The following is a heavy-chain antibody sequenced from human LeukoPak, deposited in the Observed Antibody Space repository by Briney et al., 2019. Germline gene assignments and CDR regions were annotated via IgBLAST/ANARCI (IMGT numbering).Heavy chain of an antibody. J-gene: IGHJ4*02. CDR1: GFTFSSYA. Sequence: QAGGSLRLSCAASGFTFSSYAMNWVRQAPGKGLEWVSGITGSGGSTYNADSVKGRLTISRDNSKNTLYLQMNSLRAEDTAVYYCAKDHSGDYDSSGYYSAGGYFDYWGQGTLVAVSS. CDR2: ITGSGGST. CDR3: AKDHSGDYDSSGYYSAGGYFDY. D-gene: IGHD3-22*01. V-gene: IGHV3-23*01.